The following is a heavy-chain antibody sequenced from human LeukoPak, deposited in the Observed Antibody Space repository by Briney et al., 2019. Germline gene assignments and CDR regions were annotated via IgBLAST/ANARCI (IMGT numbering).Heavy chain of an antibody. J-gene: IGHJ5*02. CDR3: ARSFVVVVGDTSNWFDP. D-gene: IGHD2-15*01. CDR1: GGSISSSSYY. CDR2: IYYSGST. Sequence: PSETLSLTCTVSGGSISSSSYYWGWIRQPPGKGLEWIGSIYYSGSTYYNPSLKSRVTISVDTSKNQFSLNLNSVTAADTAVYYCARSFVVVVGDTSNWFDPWGQGTLVTVSS. V-gene: IGHV4-39*01.